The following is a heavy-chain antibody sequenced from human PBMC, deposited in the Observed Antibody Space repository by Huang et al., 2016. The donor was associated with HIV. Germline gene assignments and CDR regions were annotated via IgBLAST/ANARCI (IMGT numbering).Heavy chain of an antibody. Sequence: QVQLQQWGAGLLRPSETLSLTCAVYGGSFSGYYGTWIRQPPGKGLEWIGEINHIESTHYHPSLKMRVTISVDTARNQFSLTVTSVTAADTAVYYCARGQGGYYYYYMDVWGKGTTVTVSS. CDR2: INHIEST. J-gene: IGHJ6*03. CDR3: ARGQGGYYYYYMDV. CDR1: GGSFSGYY. V-gene: IGHV4-34*01.